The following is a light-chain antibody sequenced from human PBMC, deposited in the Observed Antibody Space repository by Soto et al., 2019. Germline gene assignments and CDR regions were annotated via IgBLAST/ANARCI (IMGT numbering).Light chain of an antibody. J-gene: IGKJ5*01. CDR2: AAS. V-gene: IGKV1-8*01. CDR1: QGISSY. CDR3: QQYYSYPIT. Sequence: AIRMTQSPSSFSASTGDRVTITCRASQGISSYLAWYQQKPGKAPKLLIYAASTLQSGVPSRFSGSGPGTEFTLTISCLQSEACATSYCQQYYSYPITFGKGTRLEIK.